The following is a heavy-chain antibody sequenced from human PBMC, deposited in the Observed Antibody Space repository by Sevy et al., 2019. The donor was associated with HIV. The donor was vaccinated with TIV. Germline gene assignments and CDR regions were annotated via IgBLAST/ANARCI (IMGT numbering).Heavy chain of an antibody. CDR1: GLTLSSCG. D-gene: IGHD3-9*01. V-gene: IGHV3-30*18. Sequence: GGSLRLSCAASGLTLSSCGMHWARQAPGKGLEWVAVISYDGSNKYYAESVKGRFTISRDTSKNTLYLQMNSLRVEDTAVYYCAKDFTGFYGMDVWGQGTTVTVSS. CDR3: AKDFTGFYGMDV. J-gene: IGHJ6*02. CDR2: ISYDGSNK.